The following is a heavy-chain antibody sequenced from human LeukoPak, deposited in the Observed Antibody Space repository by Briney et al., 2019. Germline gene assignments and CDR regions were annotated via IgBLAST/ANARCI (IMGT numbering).Heavy chain of an antibody. V-gene: IGHV1-18*01. D-gene: IGHD3-16*01. Sequence: GASVKVSCKASGYSFSSYSISWVRQAPGQGLEWMGWISAYNGNTNYAQKLQGRVTMTTDTSTSTAYMELRSLRSDDTAVYYCARSVITFGGVHLSFDPWGQGTLVTVSS. CDR3: ARSVITFGGVHLSFDP. CDR2: ISAYNGNT. J-gene: IGHJ5*02. CDR1: GYSFSSYS.